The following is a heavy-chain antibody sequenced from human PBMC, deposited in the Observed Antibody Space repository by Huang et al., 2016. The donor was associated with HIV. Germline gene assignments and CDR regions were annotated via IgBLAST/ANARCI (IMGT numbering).Heavy chain of an antibody. CDR1: GYTFLAFG. CDR3: ARDLLNTGEEGNSPMDI. J-gene: IGHJ6*02. D-gene: IGHD2-15*01. Sequence: GQLIQSGPEVKRPGASVKVSCKASGYTFLAFGVSWVRRAPGEGLEWMGWISTFNGDTNYDAKFRDRVTVSADTTTDTVSIEMRSLRFDDTAVYYCARDLLNTGEEGNSPMDIWGQGTMVTVSS. CDR2: ISTFNGDT. V-gene: IGHV1-18*01.